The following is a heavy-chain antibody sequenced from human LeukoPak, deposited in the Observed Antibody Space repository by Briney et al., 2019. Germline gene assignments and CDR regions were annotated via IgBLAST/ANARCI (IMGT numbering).Heavy chain of an antibody. V-gene: IGHV3-48*04. D-gene: IGHD3-10*01. CDR1: GFTFSSYS. CDR2: ISSSGSTI. CDR3: ARDRGAYRNYMDV. Sequence: PGGSLRLSCAASGFTFSSYSMNWVRQAPGKGLEWVSYISSSGSTIYYADSVKGRFTISRDNAKNSLYLQMNSLRAEDTAVYYCARDRGAYRNYMDVWGKGTTVTISS. J-gene: IGHJ6*03.